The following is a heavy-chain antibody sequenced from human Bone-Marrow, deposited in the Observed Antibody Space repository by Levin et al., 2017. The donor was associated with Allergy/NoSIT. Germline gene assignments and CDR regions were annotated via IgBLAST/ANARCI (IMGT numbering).Heavy chain of an antibody. CDR2: IYSSGTT. V-gene: IGHV4-61*03. Sequence: SETLSLTCTVSGASVSSAGYYWSWIRQPPGKGREWIGYIYSSGTTNYNPSLEGRVSFSVDTSKNHLSLELTSVTAADTAVYFCARFPDDHFDSWGQGSLVPVSS. CDR1: GASVSSAGYY. J-gene: IGHJ4*02. CDR3: ARFPDDHFDS.